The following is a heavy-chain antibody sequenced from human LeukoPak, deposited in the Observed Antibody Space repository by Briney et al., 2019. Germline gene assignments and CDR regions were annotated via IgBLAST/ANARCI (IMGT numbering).Heavy chain of an antibody. CDR2: ISDSGGST. CDR3: ARALVGAILHAFDI. J-gene: IGHJ3*02. V-gene: IGHV3-23*01. CDR1: GFAFSSYG. Sequence: PGGSLRLSCAASGFAFSSYGMSWVRQAPGKGLEWVSTISDSGGSTYYADSLKGRFTISRDNSKNTLYLQMNSLRAEDTAVFYCARALVGAILHAFDICGQGTMVTVSS. D-gene: IGHD1-26*01.